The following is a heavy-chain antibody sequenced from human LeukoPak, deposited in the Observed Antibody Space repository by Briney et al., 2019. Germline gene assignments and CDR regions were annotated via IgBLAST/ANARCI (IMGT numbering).Heavy chain of an antibody. D-gene: IGHD1-7*01. CDR2: IYYSGST. J-gene: IGHJ4*02. CDR1: GGSISSSSYY. V-gene: IGHV4-39*01. Sequence: SETLSLTCTVSGGSISSSSYYWGWIRQPPGKGLEWIGSIYYSGSTYYNPSLKSRVTISVDTSKNQFSLKLSSVTAADTAVYYCARWASGTRAFDYWGQGTLVTVSS. CDR3: ARWASGTRAFDY.